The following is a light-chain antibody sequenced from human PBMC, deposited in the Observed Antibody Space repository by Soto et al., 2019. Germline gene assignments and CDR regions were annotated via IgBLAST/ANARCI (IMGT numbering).Light chain of an antibody. J-gene: IGLJ1*01. CDR3: NSYTSSNTYV. V-gene: IGLV2-14*01. Sequence: QSVLTQPASVSGSPGQSITISCSGSSSDVGAHNFVSWYQHHPGKAPKLMIYEVSNRPSGVSNRFCGSKSGNTASLTISGLQAEDEADYYCNSYTSSNTYVFGSGTKVTGL. CDR1: SSDVGAHNF. CDR2: EVS.